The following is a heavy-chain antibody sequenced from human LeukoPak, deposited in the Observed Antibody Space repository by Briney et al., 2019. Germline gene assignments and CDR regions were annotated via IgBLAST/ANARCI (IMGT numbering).Heavy chain of an antibody. D-gene: IGHD6-19*01. CDR1: GFTFDNYT. Sequence: GGSLRLSCAASGFTFDNYTMHWVRQAPGKGLEWVSLISWDGGSTYYADSVKGRFTISRDNSKNSLYLQMNSLRTEDTALYYCAEGTTYSSGWYGLSNYWGQGTLVTVSS. J-gene: IGHJ4*02. CDR3: AEGTTYSSGWYGLSNY. V-gene: IGHV3-43*01. CDR2: ISWDGGST.